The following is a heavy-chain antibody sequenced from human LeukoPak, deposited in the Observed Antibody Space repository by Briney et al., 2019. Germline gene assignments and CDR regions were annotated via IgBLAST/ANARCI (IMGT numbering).Heavy chain of an antibody. Sequence: ASMKVSCKASGYSFTGYYIHWVRQAPGQGLEWMGWISAYNGNTNYAQKLQGRVTMTTDASTSTAYMELRSLRSDDTAVYYCARDWRWLRGRNDAFDIWGQGTMVTVSS. CDR3: ARDWRWLRGRNDAFDI. CDR1: GYSFTGYY. CDR2: ISAYNGNT. J-gene: IGHJ3*02. V-gene: IGHV1-18*04. D-gene: IGHD2-15*01.